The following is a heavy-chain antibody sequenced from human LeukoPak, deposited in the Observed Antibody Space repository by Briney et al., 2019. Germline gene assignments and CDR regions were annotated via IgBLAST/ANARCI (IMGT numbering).Heavy chain of an antibody. J-gene: IGHJ4*02. Sequence: SETLSLTCTVSGGSISSYYWSWIRQPPGKGLEWIGYIYCSGSTNYNPSLKSRVTISVDTSKNQFSLKLSSVTAADTAVYYCARAPHYDSSGYYFDYWGQGTLVTVSS. CDR2: IYCSGST. CDR1: GGSISSYY. D-gene: IGHD3-22*01. CDR3: ARAPHYDSSGYYFDY. V-gene: IGHV4-59*01.